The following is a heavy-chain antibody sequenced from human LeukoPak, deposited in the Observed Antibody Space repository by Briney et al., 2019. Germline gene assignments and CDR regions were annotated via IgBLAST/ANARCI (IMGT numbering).Heavy chain of an antibody. CDR1: GGSFSGYY. Sequence: SETLSLTCAVYGGSFSGYYWSWIRQPPGKGLEWIGEINHSGSTNYNPSLKSRVTISVDTSKNQFSLKLSSVTAADTAVHYCARVRIQLWSSKYYFDYWGQGTLVTVSS. V-gene: IGHV4-34*01. CDR3: ARVRIQLWSSKYYFDY. CDR2: INHSGST. J-gene: IGHJ4*02. D-gene: IGHD5-18*01.